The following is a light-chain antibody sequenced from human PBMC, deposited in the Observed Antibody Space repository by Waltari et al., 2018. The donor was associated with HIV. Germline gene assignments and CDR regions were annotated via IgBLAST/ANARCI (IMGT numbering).Light chain of an antibody. V-gene: IGLV1-51*01. CDR3: GTWDDKLSAGV. Sequence: QSVLTQPPSVSAAPGQRVTISCSGTSSNIGTNGVSWYQQVPGTAPKLLIYARNNRFPGISDRFSGSQSGTSATLGISGLHTGDEADYYCGTWDDKLSAGVFGGGTKLTVL. CDR1: SSNIGTNG. J-gene: IGLJ2*01. CDR2: ARN.